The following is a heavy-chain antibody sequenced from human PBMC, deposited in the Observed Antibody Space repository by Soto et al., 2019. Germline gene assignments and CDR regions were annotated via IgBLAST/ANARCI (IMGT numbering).Heavy chain of an antibody. V-gene: IGHV3-11*01. CDR1: PCSHSEYY. CDR3: AGMTIVPLYFGH. Sequence: SMRRPGVASPCSHSEYYISWTRPAPEKRPESLPYISTGSTTIYYGNCVRSRFTVSRDNPRNSLYLEMNNLRAEHTAVYFCAGMTIVPLYFGHWGRGTGVT. D-gene: IGHD3-10*01. CDR2: ISTGSTTI. J-gene: IGHJ4*02.